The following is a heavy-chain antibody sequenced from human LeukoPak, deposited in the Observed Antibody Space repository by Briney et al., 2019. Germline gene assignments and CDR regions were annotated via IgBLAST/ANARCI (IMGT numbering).Heavy chain of an antibody. CDR1: GGSFSGYY. CDR2: INHSGST. D-gene: IGHD6-19*01. V-gene: IGHV4-34*01. CDR3: ARGIGYSSGWYWFDY. J-gene: IGHJ4*02. Sequence: SETLSLTCAVYGGSFSGYYWSWIRQPPGKGLEWIGEINHSGSTNYNPSLKSRVTISVDTSKNQFSLKLSSVTAADTAVYYCARGIGYSSGWYWFDYWGQGTLVTVSS.